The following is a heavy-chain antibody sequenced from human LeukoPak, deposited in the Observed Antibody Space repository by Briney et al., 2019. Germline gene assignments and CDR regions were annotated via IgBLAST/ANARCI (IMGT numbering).Heavy chain of an antibody. J-gene: IGHJ4*02. Sequence: SQTLSPTCAISGDSVSSDSAAWTWIRQSPSRGLEWLGRTYYRSKWYNDYALSVKSRITIKPDTSKNQFSLQLNSVTPEDTAVYYCARAGAAAGTEFDFWGQGTLVTVSS. CDR1: GDSVSSDSAA. V-gene: IGHV6-1*01. D-gene: IGHD6-13*01. CDR3: ARAGAAAGTEFDF. CDR2: TYYRSKWYN.